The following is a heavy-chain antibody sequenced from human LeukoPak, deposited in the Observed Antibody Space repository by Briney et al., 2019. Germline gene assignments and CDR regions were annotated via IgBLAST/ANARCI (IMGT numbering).Heavy chain of an antibody. CDR1: GFTFSSYS. CDR3: ARSTEDYFDY. J-gene: IGHJ4*02. CDR2: ISSSSSYI. D-gene: IGHD5/OR15-5a*01. Sequence: GGSLRLSCAASGFTFSSYSMNWVRQAPGKGLEWVSSISSSSSYIYYADSVKGRFTISRDNAKNSLYPQMNGLRAEDTAVYYCARSTEDYFDYWGQGTLVTVSS. V-gene: IGHV3-21*01.